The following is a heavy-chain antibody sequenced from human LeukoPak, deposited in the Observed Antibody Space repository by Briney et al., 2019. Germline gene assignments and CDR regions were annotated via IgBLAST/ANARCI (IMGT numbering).Heavy chain of an antibody. CDR3: AREPTITGTLDAFDI. Sequence: GGSLRLSCAASGFTFDDYGMSWVRQAPGKGLEWVSGINWNGGSTGYADSVKGRFTISRDNAKNSLYLQMNSLRAEDTALYYCAREPTITGTLDAFDIWGQGTVVTVSS. D-gene: IGHD1-7*01. CDR1: GFTFDDYG. J-gene: IGHJ3*02. CDR2: INWNGGST. V-gene: IGHV3-20*04.